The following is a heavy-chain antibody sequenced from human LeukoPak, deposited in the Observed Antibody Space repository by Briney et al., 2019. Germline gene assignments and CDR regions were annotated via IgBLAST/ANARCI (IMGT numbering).Heavy chain of an antibody. CDR2: IFTSGSA. D-gene: IGHD5-18*01. CDR3: ARQSARYSSPDY. J-gene: IGHJ4*02. V-gene: IGHV4-4*07. Sequence: PSETLSLTCTVSGGSIGSYYWSWIRQPAGKGLEWIGRIFTSGSANYNPSLKSRVTMSLDTSKNQFSLKLSSVTAADTAVYYCARQSARYSSPDYWGQGTLATVSS. CDR1: GGSIGSYY.